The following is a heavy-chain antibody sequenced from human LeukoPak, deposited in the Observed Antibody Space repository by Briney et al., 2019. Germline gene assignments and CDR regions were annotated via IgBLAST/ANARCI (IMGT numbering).Heavy chain of an antibody. D-gene: IGHD6-19*01. Sequence: GGSLRLSCAASGFTFTSYGMTWVRQAPGKGLEWVSSISSSSSYIYYSDSVKGRFTISRDNAKNSLYLQMNSLKADDTAVYYCTRGAGTGWRFDSWGQGTLVTVSS. CDR2: ISSSSSYI. J-gene: IGHJ4*02. V-gene: IGHV3-21*01. CDR3: TRGAGTGWRFDS. CDR1: GFTFTSYG.